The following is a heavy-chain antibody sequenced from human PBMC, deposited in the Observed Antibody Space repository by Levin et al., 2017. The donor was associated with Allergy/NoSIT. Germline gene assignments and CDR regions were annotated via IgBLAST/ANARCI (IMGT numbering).Heavy chain of an antibody. CDR2: IIPIFGTA. D-gene: IGHD6-13*01. Sequence: SVKVSCKASGGTFSSYAISWVRQAPGQGLEWMGGIIPIFGTANYAQKFQGRVTITADESTSTAYMELSSLRSEDTAVYYCARTVIEQQLTYYYYGMDVWGQGTTVTVSS. CDR1: GGTFSSYA. CDR3: ARTVIEQQLTYYYYGMDV. V-gene: IGHV1-69*13. J-gene: IGHJ6*02.